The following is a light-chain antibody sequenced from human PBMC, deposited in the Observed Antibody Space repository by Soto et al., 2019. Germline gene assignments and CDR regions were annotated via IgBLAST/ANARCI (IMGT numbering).Light chain of an antibody. CDR2: DNN. V-gene: IGLV1-51*01. J-gene: IGLJ3*02. Sequence: QAVLTQPPSVSSASGLKVTISCSGSTSNIGNNYVSWYQQLTGTAPKLLIYDNNRRPSGIPDRFSASKSGTSATLGITGLQTGDEADYYCATWDSSLSGGVFGGGTQLTVL. CDR1: TSNIGNNY. CDR3: ATWDSSLSGGV.